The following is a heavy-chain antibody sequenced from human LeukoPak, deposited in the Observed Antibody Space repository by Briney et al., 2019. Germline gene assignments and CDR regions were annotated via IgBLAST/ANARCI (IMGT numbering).Heavy chain of an antibody. V-gene: IGHV3-33*01. D-gene: IGHD4-17*01. Sequence: GPSHRLFRPPYAPMFTSHGMHSVRQAPGKWLKWVLVIWFDGSKQYYTDSVKGRLTISRDNSKNTLSLQIHSLRAEGTAVYYCTRFYGDYQAFDIWGQGTLVTVSS. J-gene: IGHJ3*02. CDR3: TRFYGDYQAFDI. CDR2: IWFDGSKQ. CDR1: APMFTSHG.